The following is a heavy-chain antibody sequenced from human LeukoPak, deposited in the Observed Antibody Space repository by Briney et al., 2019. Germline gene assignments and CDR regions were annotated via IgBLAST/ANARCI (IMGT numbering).Heavy chain of an antibody. CDR1: GGSVSSGSYY. V-gene: IGHV4-61*01. J-gene: IGHJ5*02. CDR2: IYYSGST. CDR3: AKRNNPSSSSFIWFDP. D-gene: IGHD6-6*01. Sequence: PSETLSLTCTVSGGSVSSGSYYWSWIRQPPGKGLEWIGYIYYSGSTNYNPSLKSRVTISVDTSKNQFSLKLSSVTAADTAVYYCAKRNNPSSSSFIWFDPWGQGTLVTVSS.